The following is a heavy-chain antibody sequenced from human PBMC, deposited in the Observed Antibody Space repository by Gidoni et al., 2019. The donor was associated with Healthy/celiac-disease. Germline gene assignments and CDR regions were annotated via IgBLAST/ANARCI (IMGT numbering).Heavy chain of an antibody. J-gene: IGHJ3*02. CDR3: ARSWHDAFDI. V-gene: IGHV4-34*01. Sequence: QVQLQQWGAGLLKPSETLSLTCAVYGGSFSGYYWSWIRQPPGKGLEWIGEINHSGSTNYNPSLKSRVTISVDTSKNQFSLKLSSVTAADTAVYYCARSWHDAFDIWGQGTMVTVSS. CDR2: INHSGST. CDR1: GGSFSGYY.